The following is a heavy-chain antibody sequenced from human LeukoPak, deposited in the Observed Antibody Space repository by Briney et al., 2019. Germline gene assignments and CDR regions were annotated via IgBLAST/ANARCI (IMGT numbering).Heavy chain of an antibody. D-gene: IGHD6-13*01. Sequence: GASVKVSCKASGYTFTSYDINWVRQATGQGLEWMGWMNPNSGNTGYAQKFQGRVTITRSTSISTAYMELSSLRSEDTAVYYCARGMAAAGTGFYYYYYYYMDVWGKGTTVTVSS. CDR2: MNPNSGNT. CDR1: GYTFTSYD. J-gene: IGHJ6*03. CDR3: ARGMAAAGTGFYYYYYYYMDV. V-gene: IGHV1-8*03.